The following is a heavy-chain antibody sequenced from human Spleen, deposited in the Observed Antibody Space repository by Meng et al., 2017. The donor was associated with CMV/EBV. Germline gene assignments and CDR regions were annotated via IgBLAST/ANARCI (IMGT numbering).Heavy chain of an antibody. CDR3: ARDMCSTTSCRFDF. Sequence: ASVKVSCKASGYTFTAHYFHWVRQAPGQGLEWMGWIHPHRGDTNYAQQFQGRVTLTRDTSINTGYMELTRLTSDDTAVYYCARDMCSTTSCRFDFWGQGTLVTVSS. CDR1: GYTFTAHY. J-gene: IGHJ4*02. D-gene: IGHD2-2*01. CDR2: IHPHRGDT. V-gene: IGHV1-2*02.